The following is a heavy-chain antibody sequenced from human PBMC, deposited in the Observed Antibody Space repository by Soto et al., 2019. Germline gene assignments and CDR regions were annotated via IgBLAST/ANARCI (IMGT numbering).Heavy chain of an antibody. V-gene: IGHV3-21*01. J-gene: IGHJ4*02. D-gene: IGHD2-15*01. CDR1: GFTFGSHS. CDR3: ARGGLVVVGAATRPIDC. CDR2: ISAASDYI. Sequence: EVQLVESGGGLVKPGGSLRLSCRDSGFTFGSHSMFWVRQAPGKGLEWVSSISAASDYIFYADSVKGRFAISRDNAKNSLFLQMDSLRPEDTAVYYCARGGLVVVGAATRPIDCWGQGTLVTVSS.